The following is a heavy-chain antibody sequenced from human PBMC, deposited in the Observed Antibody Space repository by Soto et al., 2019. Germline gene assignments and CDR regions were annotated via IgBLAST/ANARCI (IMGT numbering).Heavy chain of an antibody. J-gene: IGHJ3*01. CDR1: GGTFSTYT. D-gene: IGHD2-2*01. Sequence: QVHLVQSGAEVKKRGSSVKVSCKAAGGTFSTYTLIWVRQAPGQGLEWMGRIIPMLTVRNSAQKFQGRVTLTSDKSTSTAFMELTSLRSDDTAVYYCSIGSWSAETFDVWGQGTMVTVSS. V-gene: IGHV1-69*02. CDR2: IIPMLTVR. CDR3: SIGSWSAETFDV.